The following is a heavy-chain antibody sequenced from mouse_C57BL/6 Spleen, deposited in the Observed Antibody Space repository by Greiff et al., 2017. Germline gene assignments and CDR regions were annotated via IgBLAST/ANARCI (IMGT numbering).Heavy chain of an antibody. V-gene: IGHV1-52*01. CDR2: IDPSDSAT. D-gene: IGHD2-3*01. Sequence: VQLQQPGAELVRPGSSVKLSCKASGYTFTSYWMHWVQQRPIQGLEWIGNIDPSDSATHYNQKFKDKATLTVDKSSSTAYMQLSSLTSEDSAVYYCARYIYDGYFSAMDYWGKGTSVTVSS. CDR1: GYTFTSYW. CDR3: ARYIYDGYFSAMDY. J-gene: IGHJ4*01.